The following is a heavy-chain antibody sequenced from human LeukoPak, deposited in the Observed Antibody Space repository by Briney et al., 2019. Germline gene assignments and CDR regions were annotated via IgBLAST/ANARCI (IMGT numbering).Heavy chain of an antibody. J-gene: IGHJ1*01. CDR2: IYHSGST. CDR1: DDSIRNNYY. CDR3: ARRPGVRGYSGLVYFQY. Sequence: PSETLSLTCAVSDDSIRNNYYWGWIRPPPGKGLEWIGSIYHSGSTYYNPSHKSRVTISADTSKNQFSLKVNSVTAADTAVYYCARRPGVRGYSGLVYFQYWGQGTLVIVSS. D-gene: IGHD3-22*01. V-gene: IGHV4-38-2*01.